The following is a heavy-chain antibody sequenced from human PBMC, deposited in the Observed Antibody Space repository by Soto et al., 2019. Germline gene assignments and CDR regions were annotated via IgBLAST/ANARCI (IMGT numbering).Heavy chain of an antibody. CDR3: ARDSGDVEFGTNWFDP. V-gene: IGHV4-59*11. D-gene: IGHD1-7*01. Sequence: SETLSLTCTVSGGSITRHYWSWIRQAPGKGLEWIGYIFYSGNINYNPSLKSRVTISVDTSMNQFSLKLSSVTAADTAMYYFARDSGDVEFGTNWFDPWGQGTLVTASS. CDR2: IFYSGNI. CDR1: GGSITRHY. J-gene: IGHJ5*02.